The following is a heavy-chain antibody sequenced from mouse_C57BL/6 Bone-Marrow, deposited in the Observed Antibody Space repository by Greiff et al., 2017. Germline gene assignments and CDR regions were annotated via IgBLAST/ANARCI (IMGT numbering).Heavy chain of an antibody. CDR2: INPYNGGT. CDR3: ARYIKGYFDV. V-gene: IGHV1-19*01. J-gene: IGHJ1*03. D-gene: IGHD1-1*01. Sequence: EVQLQQSGPVLVKPGASVKMSCKASGYTFTDHYMNWVKQSHGKSLEWIGVINPYNGGTSYNQKFKGKATLTVDKSSSTSYMELNSLTSEDSAVYYCARYIKGYFDVWGTGTTVTVSS. CDR1: GYTFTDHY.